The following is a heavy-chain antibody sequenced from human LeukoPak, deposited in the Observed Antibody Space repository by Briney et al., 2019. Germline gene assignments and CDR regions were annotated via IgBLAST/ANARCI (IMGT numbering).Heavy chain of an antibody. Sequence: SETLSLTCTVSGGSISSGGYYWSWIRQHPGKGLEWIGYIYYSGSTYYNPSLKSRVTISVDTSKNQFSLVLNSVTAADTAVYYCARTGYCSSASCSVVKQWLVRVYFDYWGQGTLVTVSS. V-gene: IGHV4-31*03. D-gene: IGHD2-2*01. J-gene: IGHJ4*02. CDR1: GGSISSGGYY. CDR2: IYYSGST. CDR3: ARTGYCSSASCSVVKQWLVRVYFDY.